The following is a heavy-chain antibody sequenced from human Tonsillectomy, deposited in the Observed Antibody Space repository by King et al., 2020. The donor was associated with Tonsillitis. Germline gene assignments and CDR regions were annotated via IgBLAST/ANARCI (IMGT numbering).Heavy chain of an antibody. J-gene: IGHJ6*02. D-gene: IGHD2-15*01. CDR1: GFTFSSYA. Sequence: VQLVESGGGLVQPGGSLRLSCAASGFTFSSYAMSWVRQAPGKGLEWVSVIYGGDSTYYADSVKGRFTISRDNSKNTLYLEMNNLRAEDTALYFCAKDFRVCSGGSCSSQRHPDYYYAMDVWGQGTTVTVSS. CDR2: IYGGDST. CDR3: AKDFRVCSGGSCSSQRHPDYYYAMDV. V-gene: IGHV3-23*03.